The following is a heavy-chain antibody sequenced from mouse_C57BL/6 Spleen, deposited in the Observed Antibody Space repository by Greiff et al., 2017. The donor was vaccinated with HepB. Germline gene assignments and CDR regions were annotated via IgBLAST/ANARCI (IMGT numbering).Heavy chain of an antibody. CDR3: ARYTYGNSPFAY. CDR1: GFTFTDYY. D-gene: IGHD2-1*01. J-gene: IGHJ3*01. Sequence: EVQVVESGGGLVQPGGSLSLSCAASGFTFTDYYMSWVRQPPGKALEWLGFIRNKANGYTTEYSASVKGRFTISRDNSQSILYLQMNALRAEDSATYYCARYTYGNSPFAYWGQGTLVTVSA. CDR2: IRNKANGYTT. V-gene: IGHV7-3*01.